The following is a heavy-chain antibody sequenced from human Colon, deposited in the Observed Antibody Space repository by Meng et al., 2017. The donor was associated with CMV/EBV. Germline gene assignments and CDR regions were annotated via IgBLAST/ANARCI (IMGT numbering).Heavy chain of an antibody. CDR2: ITGSGANT. CDR3: AKPRHPYSDVRSAFWN. D-gene: IGHD3-3*01. CDR1: GFTSSVYA. Sequence: GESLKISCAASGFTSSVYAMTWVRQAPGKGLEWVSAITGSGANTYYAHSVKGRFTISRDNSKNTVYLQMDSLRVEDTAVYFCAKPRHPYSDVRSAFWNWGQGTPVTVSS. J-gene: IGHJ4*02. V-gene: IGHV3-23*01.